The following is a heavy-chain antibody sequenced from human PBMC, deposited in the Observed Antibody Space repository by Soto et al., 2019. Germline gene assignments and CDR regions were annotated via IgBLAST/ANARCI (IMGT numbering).Heavy chain of an antibody. CDR3: GRYGDQWDPRYLDY. Sequence: QVQLVQSGAEVKRPGASVKVSCKTPGNFCSKFGISWVRQAPGQGLEWMGWINGHTGSTNYAPKFRGRVTMTTDKSTGILYMELSSLHSDETAVYYCGRYGDQWDPRYLDYWGQGTLVSV. CDR1: GNFCSKFG. J-gene: IGHJ4*02. CDR2: INGHTGST. D-gene: IGHD1-26*01. V-gene: IGHV1-18*01.